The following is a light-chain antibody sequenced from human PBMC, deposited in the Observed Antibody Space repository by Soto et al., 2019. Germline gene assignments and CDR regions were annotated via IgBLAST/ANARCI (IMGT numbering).Light chain of an antibody. CDR2: GNS. Sequence: QSVLTQPPSVSGAPGQGVTISCAGSSSNIGTTYDIHWYRQLPGTAPKLLIYGNSHRPSGVPARFSGSKSGTSASLAITGLQADDEADHYCQSYDSSLSAVVFGGGTKLTVL. J-gene: IGLJ2*01. CDR1: SSNIGTTYD. CDR3: QSYDSSLSAVV. V-gene: IGLV1-40*01.